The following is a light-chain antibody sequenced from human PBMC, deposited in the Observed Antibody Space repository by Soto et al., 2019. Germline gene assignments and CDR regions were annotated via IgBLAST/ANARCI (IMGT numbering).Light chain of an antibody. CDR2: DNN. V-gene: IGLV1-51*01. CDR3: GTWDITLNGVV. Sequence: QSVLTQPPSVSVAPGQKVSISCSGSSSNIENNYVSWYQQLPGTAPKLLIYDNNKRPSGIPDRFSGSKSGTSATLGITGLQTGDEADYYCGTWDITLNGVVFGGGTKVTVL. CDR1: SSNIENNY. J-gene: IGLJ3*02.